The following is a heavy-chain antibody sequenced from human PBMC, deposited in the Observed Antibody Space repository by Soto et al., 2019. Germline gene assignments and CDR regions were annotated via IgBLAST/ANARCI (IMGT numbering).Heavy chain of an antibody. V-gene: IGHV1-46*01. CDR1: GYTFTSYY. CDR3: ARDSTTMIVDY. D-gene: IGHD3-22*01. CDR2: INPSGGST. Sequence: ASVKVSCKASGYTFTSYYMHWVRQAPGQGLEWMGIINPSGGSTSYAQKLQGRVTMTRDTSTSTVYMELSSLRSEDTAVYYCARDSTTMIVDYWGQGTLVTVSS. J-gene: IGHJ4*02.